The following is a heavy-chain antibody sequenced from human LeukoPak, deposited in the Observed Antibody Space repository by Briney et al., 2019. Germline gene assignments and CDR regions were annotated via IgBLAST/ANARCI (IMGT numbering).Heavy chain of an antibody. CDR3: ARDTLYYGSSGYFDY. Sequence: GGSLRLSCAASGFTFSSYWMSWVRQAPGKGLEWVANIKQDGSEKYYVDSVKGRFTISRDNAKNSLYLQMNSLRAEDTAVYYCARDTLYYGSSGYFDYWGQGTLVTVSS. J-gene: IGHJ4*02. V-gene: IGHV3-7*01. D-gene: IGHD3-22*01. CDR1: GFTFSSYW. CDR2: IKQDGSEK.